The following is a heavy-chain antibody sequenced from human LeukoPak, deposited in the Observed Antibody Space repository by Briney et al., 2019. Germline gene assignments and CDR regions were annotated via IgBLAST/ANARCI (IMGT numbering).Heavy chain of an antibody. CDR2: IWHDGSDK. D-gene: IGHD2-15*01. Sequence: GGSLRLSCAVSGLNITKYWMSWVRQAPGKGLEWVAVIWHDGSDKYYADSVKGRFTISRGNSKNTPFLEMNSLRAEDTAVYYCATKTGHCSGGSCYDYWGQGTLVTVSS. CDR1: GLNITKYW. CDR3: ATKTGHCSGGSCYDY. J-gene: IGHJ4*02. V-gene: IGHV3-33*03.